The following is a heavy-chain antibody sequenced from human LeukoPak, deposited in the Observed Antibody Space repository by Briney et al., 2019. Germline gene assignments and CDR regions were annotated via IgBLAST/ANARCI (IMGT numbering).Heavy chain of an antibody. Sequence: GGSLRLSCAASGFTFSSYAMSWVRQAPGKGLEWVSAISGSGGSTYYADSVKGRFTISRDNSKNTLCLQMNSLRAEDTAVYYCAKSSSVRGSYYNWGQGTLVTVSS. CDR2: ISGSGGST. V-gene: IGHV3-23*01. CDR3: AKSSSVRGSYYN. J-gene: IGHJ4*02. CDR1: GFTFSSYA. D-gene: IGHD1-26*01.